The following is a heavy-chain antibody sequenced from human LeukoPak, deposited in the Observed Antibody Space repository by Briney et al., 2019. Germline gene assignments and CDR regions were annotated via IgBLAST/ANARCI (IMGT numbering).Heavy chain of an antibody. Sequence: SVKVSCKPSGGTLSSYVISGVRQAPGQGLEWMGGIIPVFGTANYAQKFQGRVTITADESTSTAYMELSSLRSEDTAVYSCARDRYVDYGYFDYWGQGTLVTVSS. CDR1: GGTLSSYV. D-gene: IGHD4-17*01. CDR3: ARDRYVDYGYFDY. J-gene: IGHJ4*02. V-gene: IGHV1-69*01. CDR2: IIPVFGTA.